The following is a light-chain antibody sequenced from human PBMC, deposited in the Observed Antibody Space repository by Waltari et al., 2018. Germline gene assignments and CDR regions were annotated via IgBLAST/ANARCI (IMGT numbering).Light chain of an antibody. V-gene: IGKV4-1*01. J-gene: IGKJ1*01. CDR2: WAS. CDR3: QHYYSPPWT. Sequence: DIVMTQSPDSLAVSLGERATINCKSSQSVLYSSNNKNYLAWYQQKQGQPPKLLIYWASTRESGVPDRFSCSVSGTDFTLTISSLQAEDVAVYYCQHYYSPPWTFGQGTKVEIK. CDR1: QSVLYSSNNKNY.